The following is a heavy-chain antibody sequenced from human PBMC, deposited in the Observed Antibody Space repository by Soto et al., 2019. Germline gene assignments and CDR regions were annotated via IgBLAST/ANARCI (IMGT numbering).Heavy chain of an antibody. CDR1: GYSFTSYW. CDR3: ARRSDCSGGSCHLGGYFYMDG. V-gene: IGHV5-51*01. D-gene: IGHD2-15*01. CDR2: IYPGDSDT. J-gene: IGHJ6*03. Sequence: PGESLKISCKGSGYSFTSYWIGWVRQMPGKGLEWMGIIYPGDSDTRYSSSFQGQVTISADKSISTAYLQWSSLKASDTAMYYCARRSDCSGGSCHLGGYFYMDGWGKGTTVTVSS.